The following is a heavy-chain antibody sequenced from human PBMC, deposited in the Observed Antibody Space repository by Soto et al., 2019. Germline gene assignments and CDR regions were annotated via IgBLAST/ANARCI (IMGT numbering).Heavy chain of an antibody. D-gene: IGHD3-9*01. CDR2: ISAYNGNT. J-gene: IGHJ6*02. Sequence: ASVTVSCKASGYTFTSYGISWVRQAPGQGLEWMGWISAYNGNTNYAQKLQGRVTMTTDTSTSTAYMELRSLRSDDTAVYYCARDPLRYFDWLLHSGGYYYYGMDVWGQGTTVTVSS. V-gene: IGHV1-18*01. CDR1: GYTFTSYG. CDR3: ARDPLRYFDWLLHSGGYYYYGMDV.